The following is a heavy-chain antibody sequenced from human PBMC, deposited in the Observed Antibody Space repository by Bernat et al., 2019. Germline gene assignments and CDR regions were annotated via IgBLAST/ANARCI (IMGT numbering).Heavy chain of an antibody. D-gene: IGHD6-13*01. Sequence: QVQLVQSGAEVKKPGASVKVSCKASGYTFTSYGISWVRQAPGQGLEWMGWISAYNGNTNYAQKFQGRVTMTTDTSTSTPYMELRSLRSDDPAVYYCARDLAGTPGGDAFDIWGQGTMVTVSS. CDR2: ISAYNGNT. CDR3: ARDLAGTPGGDAFDI. J-gene: IGHJ3*02. V-gene: IGHV1-18*01. CDR1: GYTFTSYG.